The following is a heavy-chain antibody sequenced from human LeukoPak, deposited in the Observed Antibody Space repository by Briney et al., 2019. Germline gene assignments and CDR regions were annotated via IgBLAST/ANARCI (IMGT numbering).Heavy chain of an antibody. V-gene: IGHV1-2*02. CDR2: INPNSGGT. D-gene: IGHD5-18*01. Sequence: GASVKVSCKASGYTFTGYYMHWERQAPGQGLEWMGWINPNSGGTNYAQKFQGRVTMTRDTSISTAYMELSRLRSDDTAVYYCASDRGYSYGYPLSFDYWGQGTLVTVSS. CDR3: ASDRGYSYGYPLSFDY. CDR1: GYTFTGYY. J-gene: IGHJ4*02.